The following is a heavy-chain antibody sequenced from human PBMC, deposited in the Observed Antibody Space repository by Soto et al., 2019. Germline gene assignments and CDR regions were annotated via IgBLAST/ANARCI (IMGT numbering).Heavy chain of an antibody. V-gene: IGHV4-31*03. CDR3: ARGLSRYEDYYYYYYMDV. D-gene: IGHD5-12*01. J-gene: IGHJ6*03. CDR2: IYYSGST. CDR1: GGSISSGGYY. Sequence: PSETLSLTCTVSGGSISSGGYYWSWIRQHPGKGLEWIGYIYYSGSTYYNQSLKSRVTISVDTSKNKFSLKLSSVTAADTAVYYCARGLSRYEDYYYYYYMDVWGRGTTVTVSS.